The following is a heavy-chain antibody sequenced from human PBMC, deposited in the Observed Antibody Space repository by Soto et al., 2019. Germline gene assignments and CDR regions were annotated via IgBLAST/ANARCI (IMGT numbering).Heavy chain of an antibody. CDR2: IIPIFGTA. V-gene: IGHV1-69*06. CDR3: ARDEYSSSSHFDY. Sequence: SVKVSCKASGGTFSSYAICWVRQAPGQGLEWMGGIIPIFGTANYAQKFQGRVTITADKSTSTAYMELSSLRSEDTAVYYCARDEYSSSSHFDYWGQGTLVTVSS. CDR1: GGTFSSYA. D-gene: IGHD6-6*01. J-gene: IGHJ4*02.